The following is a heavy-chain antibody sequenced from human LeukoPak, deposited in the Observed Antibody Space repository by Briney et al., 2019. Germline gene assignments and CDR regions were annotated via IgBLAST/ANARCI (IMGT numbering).Heavy chain of an antibody. CDR3: TRDSGTSGEVKFDP. J-gene: IGHJ5*02. Sequence: SETLSLTCTVSGGSISSSSYYWGWLRQPPGKGLEWIGSIYYSGSTYYNPSLKSRVTMSVDTSKNQLSLRLISVTAADTAVYYCTRDSGTSGEVKFDPWGQGSLVTVSS. CDR2: IYYSGST. V-gene: IGHV4-39*07. D-gene: IGHD3-10*01. CDR1: GGSISSSSYY.